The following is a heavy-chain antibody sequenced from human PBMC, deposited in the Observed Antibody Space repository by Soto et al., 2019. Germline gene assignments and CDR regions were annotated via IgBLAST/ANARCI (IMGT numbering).Heavy chain of an antibody. V-gene: IGHV4-31*02. CDR2: IYYSGST. Sequence: PSETLSLTCTVSGGSISSGGYYWSWIRQHPGKGLEWIGYIYYSGSTYYNPPLKSRVTISVDTSKNQFSLKLSSVTAADTAVYYCARVDNVSSGYYYTVEYFQHWGQGTLVTSPQ. D-gene: IGHD3-22*01. CDR1: GGSISSGGYY. CDR3: ARVDNVSSGYYYTVEYFQH. J-gene: IGHJ1*01.